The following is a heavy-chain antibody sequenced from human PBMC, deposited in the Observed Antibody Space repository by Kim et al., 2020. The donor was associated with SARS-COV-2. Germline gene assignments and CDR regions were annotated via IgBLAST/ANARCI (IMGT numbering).Heavy chain of an antibody. V-gene: IGHV3-23*05. CDR1: GFNFRSYV. CDR3: AKKEGVDYGWYYDY. CDR2: FRTTDTST. D-gene: IGHD3-10*01. J-gene: IGHJ4*02. Sequence: GGSLRLSCATSGFNFRSYVLSWLRQAPGKGLEWVSSFRTTDTSTHYTDSVRGRFIISRDSSSETVYLQMNSLRPGDTAVYYCAKKEGVDYGWYYDYWGQGVLVTVSS.